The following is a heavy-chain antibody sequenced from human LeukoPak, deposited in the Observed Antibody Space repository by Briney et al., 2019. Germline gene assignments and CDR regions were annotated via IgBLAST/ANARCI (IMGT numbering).Heavy chain of an antibody. Sequence: SETLSLTCAVYGGSFSGCYWSWIRQPPGKGLEWIGEINHSGSTNYNPSLKSRITISVDTSKNQFSLKLSSVTAADTAVYYCARHTRSWFGPWGQGTLVTVSS. CDR3: ARHTRSWFGP. CDR1: GGSFSGCY. J-gene: IGHJ5*02. CDR2: INHSGST. V-gene: IGHV4-34*01.